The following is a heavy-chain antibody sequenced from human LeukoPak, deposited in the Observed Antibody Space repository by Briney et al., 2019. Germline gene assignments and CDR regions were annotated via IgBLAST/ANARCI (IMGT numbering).Heavy chain of an antibody. D-gene: IGHD6-19*01. CDR2: ISADGAGT. V-gene: IGHV3-43*02. J-gene: IGHJ4*02. CDR3: AKVGPWLANDF. CDR1: GFTFDDYA. Sequence: GGSLRLSGAASGFTFDDYAMHWVRQPPGKGLEWVSLISADGAGTSYANSVKGRFTISRDNSKNLLFLQMNGLRTEDTAFYFCAKVGPWLANDFWGQGILVTVSS.